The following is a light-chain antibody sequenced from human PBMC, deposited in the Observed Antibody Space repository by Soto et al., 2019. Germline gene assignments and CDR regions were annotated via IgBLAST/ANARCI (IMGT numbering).Light chain of an antibody. Sequence: DIQMTQSPSSLSASVGDRVTITCQASQDISNYLNWYQQKPGKAPKLLIYAASTLETGVPSRFSGSGSGTDFTFTISSLQPEDIATYYCQQYDNLPPLTFGPGTKVDIK. CDR1: QDISNY. CDR3: QQYDNLPPLT. J-gene: IGKJ3*01. V-gene: IGKV1-33*01. CDR2: AAS.